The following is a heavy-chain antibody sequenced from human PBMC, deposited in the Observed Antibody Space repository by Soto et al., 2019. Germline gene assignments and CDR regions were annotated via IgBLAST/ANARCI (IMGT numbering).Heavy chain of an antibody. CDR1: RFTFSNYG. Sequence: QVQLVESGGGVVQPGRSLRLSCAASRFTFSNYGMHWVRQTPGKGLEWVAVISYDGSNKYYADSVKGRFTISRDHSKNTLYLQMNSLRAEDTAVYYCVKGGYHYFDYWGQGTLVTVSS. CDR2: ISYDGSNK. V-gene: IGHV3-30*18. J-gene: IGHJ4*02. CDR3: VKGGYHYFDY. D-gene: IGHD5-12*01.